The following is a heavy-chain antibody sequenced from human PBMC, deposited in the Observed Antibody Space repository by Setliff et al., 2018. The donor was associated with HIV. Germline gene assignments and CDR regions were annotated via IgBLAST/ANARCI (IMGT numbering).Heavy chain of an antibody. D-gene: IGHD3-16*01. CDR1: GFTFSNYW. Sequence: GGSLRLSCAASGFTFSNYWMSWVRQAPGKGLEWVANIKQDGSDKYYVDSVKGRFTISRDNAKNSLYLQMNSLGGEDTAVYYCVRDWHSSAWGKVGDYWGQGILVTVSS. V-gene: IGHV3-7*03. J-gene: IGHJ4*02. CDR3: VRDWHSSAWGKVGDY. CDR2: IKQDGSDK.